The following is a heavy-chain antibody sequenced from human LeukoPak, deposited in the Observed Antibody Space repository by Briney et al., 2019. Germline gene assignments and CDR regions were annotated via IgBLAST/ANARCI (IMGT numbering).Heavy chain of an antibody. CDR3: ARAKRNGFDI. Sequence: PGGSLRLSCAASGFTFSSYSMNWVRQAPGKGLEWVSYISSSTSTTYYADSVKGRFTISRDNAMNSLYLQMNSLRAEDTAVYYCARAKRNGFDIWGQGTMISVSS. J-gene: IGHJ3*02. CDR1: GFTFSSYS. CDR2: ISSSTSTT. V-gene: IGHV3-48*01.